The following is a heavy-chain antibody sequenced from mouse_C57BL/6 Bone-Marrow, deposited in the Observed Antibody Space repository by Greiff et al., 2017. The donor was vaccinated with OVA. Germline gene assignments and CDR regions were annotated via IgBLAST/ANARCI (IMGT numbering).Heavy chain of an antibody. CDR2: IHPNSGST. V-gene: IGHV1-64*01. CDR1: GYTFTSYW. CDR3: AISLYYSSSFWYFDV. Sequence: QVQLQQPGAELVKPGASVKLSCKASGYTFTSYWMHWVKQRPGQGLEWIGMIHPNSGSTNYNEKFKSKATLTVDKSSSTAYMQLSSLTSEDSAVYYCAISLYYSSSFWYFDVWGTGTTVTVSS. J-gene: IGHJ1*03. D-gene: IGHD1-1*01.